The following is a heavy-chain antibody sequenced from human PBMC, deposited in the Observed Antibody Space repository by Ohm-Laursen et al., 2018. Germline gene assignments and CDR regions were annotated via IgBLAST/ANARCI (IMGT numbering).Heavy chain of an antibody. CDR3: VRALRDTVGTHDY. J-gene: IGHJ4*02. D-gene: IGHD6-13*01. Sequence: SLRLSCAAFGFTFSHYYMTWIRQAPGKGLEWISYITNSGSTTYYADSVKGRFTISRDNAKNTLYLQMNSLRAEDTAVYYCVRALRDTVGTHDYWGQGTLVTVSS. CDR2: ITNSGSTT. CDR1: GFTFSHYY. V-gene: IGHV3-11*04.